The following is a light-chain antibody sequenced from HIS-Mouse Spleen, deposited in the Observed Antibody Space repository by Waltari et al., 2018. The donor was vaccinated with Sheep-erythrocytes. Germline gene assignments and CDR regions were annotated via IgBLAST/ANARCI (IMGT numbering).Light chain of an antibody. CDR2: EVS. CDR1: SSDVGGYTY. V-gene: IGLV2-14*01. J-gene: IGLJ3*02. CDR3: SSYTSSSTWV. Sequence: QSALTQPASVSGSPGQSITISCTGTSSDVGGYTYVPWYQQHPGKAPKLMIYEVSNRPSWVSNRFSGSKSGNTASLTISGLQAEDEADYYCSSYTSSSTWVFGGGTKLTVL.